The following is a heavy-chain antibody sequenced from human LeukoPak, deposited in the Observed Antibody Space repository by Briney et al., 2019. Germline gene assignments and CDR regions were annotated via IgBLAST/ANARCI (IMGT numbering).Heavy chain of an antibody. V-gene: IGHV3-21*04. CDR3: AKDYYDILTGYTDY. CDR2: ISSSSSYI. D-gene: IGHD3-9*01. Sequence: GGSLRLSCEVSGLTLSTYWMTWVRQAPGKGLEWVSSISSSSSYIYYADSVKGRFTISRDNSKNTLYLQMNSLRAEDTAVYYCAKDYYDILTGYTDYWGQGTLVTVSS. CDR1: GLTLSTYW. J-gene: IGHJ4*02.